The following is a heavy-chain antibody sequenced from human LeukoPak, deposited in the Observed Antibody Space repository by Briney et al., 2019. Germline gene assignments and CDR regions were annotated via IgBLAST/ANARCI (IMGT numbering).Heavy chain of an antibody. J-gene: IGHJ4*02. CDR1: GFIFSNYA. V-gene: IGHV3-23*01. D-gene: IGHD6-19*01. Sequence: GGSLRLSCAVSGFIFSNYAMSWVRQAPGKGLEWVSTISGSGGSTYDADSVKGRFTISRDNSKNTLYLQMNSLRAEDTAVYYCARDKLGSGYSSDFDYWGQGTLVTVSS. CDR2: ISGSGGST. CDR3: ARDKLGSGYSSDFDY.